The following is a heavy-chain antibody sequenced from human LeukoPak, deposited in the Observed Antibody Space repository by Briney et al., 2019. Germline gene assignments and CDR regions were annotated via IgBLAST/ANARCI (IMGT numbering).Heavy chain of an antibody. V-gene: IGHV1-2*02. CDR2: INPKSGGT. J-gene: IGHJ4*02. D-gene: IGHD3-16*02. CDR3: AIIGRDSAFDY. CDR1: GFTFTAYY. Sequence: ASVKVSCKASGFTFTAYYIHWVRQAPGQGLEWMGWINPKSGGTDFAQKFQGRVTMTRDTSISTAYMELRRLRSDDTAVYYCAIIGRDSAFDYWAREPWSPSPQ.